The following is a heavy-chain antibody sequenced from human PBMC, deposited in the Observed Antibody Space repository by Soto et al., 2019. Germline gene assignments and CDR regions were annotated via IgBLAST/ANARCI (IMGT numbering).Heavy chain of an antibody. CDR2: ISYSGETT. CDR1: GFTLSSHA. J-gene: IGHJ6*02. CDR3: VRAKQQVFLQVSGIDV. V-gene: IGHV3-23*01. Sequence: EVQLLESGGGLVQPGGSLRLSCAASGFTLSSHAMTWVRQAPGKGLEWVSVISYSGETTFYADSVRGRFTIFRDNSKNTLDLQMNSLRAEDMAVYYCVRAKQQVFLQVSGIDVWGQGTAVTVSS. D-gene: IGHD4-4*01.